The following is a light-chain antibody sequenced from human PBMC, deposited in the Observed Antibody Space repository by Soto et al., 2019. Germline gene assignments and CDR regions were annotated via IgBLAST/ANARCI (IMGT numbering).Light chain of an antibody. CDR2: RDD. CDR3: AAWDDSLSGPV. CDR1: NSNIGNNY. V-gene: IGLV1-47*01. J-gene: IGLJ3*02. Sequence: QSVLTQPPSASASPGQRVTISCSGTNSNIGNNYVYWYRQLPGTAPNLLIFRDDQRPSGVPDRFSGSTSGTSASLAISGLRSEDEADYYCAAWDDSLSGPVFGGGTKRPVL.